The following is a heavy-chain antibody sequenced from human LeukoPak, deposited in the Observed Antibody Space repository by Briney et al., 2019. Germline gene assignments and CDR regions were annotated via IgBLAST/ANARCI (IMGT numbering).Heavy chain of an antibody. CDR2: ITSKTDGGTT. CDR3: TTDEYNSLVY. V-gene: IGHV3-15*01. D-gene: IGHD1-20*01. CDR1: GFTFSDAW. Sequence: GGSLRLSCAASGFTFSDAWMSWVRQAPGKGLEWVGRITSKTDGGTTDYAAPVKGRFTISRDESKNTLYLQMNSLKTEDTAVYYCTTDEYNSLVYWGQGTLVTVSS. J-gene: IGHJ4*02.